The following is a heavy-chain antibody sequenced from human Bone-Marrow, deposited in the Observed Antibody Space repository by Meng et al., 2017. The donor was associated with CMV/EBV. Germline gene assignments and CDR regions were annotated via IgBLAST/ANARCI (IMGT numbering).Heavy chain of an antibody. CDR1: GGSISSYY. CDR2: IYYSGST. V-gene: IGHV4-59*01. J-gene: IGHJ4*02. D-gene: IGHD1-1*01. Sequence: SETLSLTCTVSGGSISSYYWSWIRQPPGKGLEWIGYIYYSGSTNYNPSLKSRVTISVDTSKNQFSLKLSSVTAADTAVYYCGTTTGEAEGPDYWGQGTLVTVSS. CDR3: GTTTGEAEGPDY.